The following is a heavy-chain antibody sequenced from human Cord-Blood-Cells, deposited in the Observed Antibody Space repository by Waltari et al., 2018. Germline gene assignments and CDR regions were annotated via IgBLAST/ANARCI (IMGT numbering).Heavy chain of an antibody. Sequence: QVQLVQSGAEVKKPGSSVKVSCKASGGTVSSYPISWVRPAPGQGLEWMGGIIPILGIANYAQKFQGRVTITADESTSTAYMELSSLRSEDTAVYYCARALKTYCGGDCYPYNWFDPWGQGTLVTVSS. J-gene: IGHJ5*02. CDR2: IIPILGIA. D-gene: IGHD2-21*02. V-gene: IGHV1-69*04. CDR3: ARALKTYCGGDCYPYNWFDP. CDR1: GGTVSSYP.